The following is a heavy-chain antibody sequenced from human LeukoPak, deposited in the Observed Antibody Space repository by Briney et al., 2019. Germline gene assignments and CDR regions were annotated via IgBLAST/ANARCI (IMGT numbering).Heavy chain of an antibody. CDR2: IYYSGST. D-gene: IGHD6-19*01. CDR1: GGSISSSSYY. V-gene: IGHV4-39*01. Sequence: SETLSLTCTVSGGSISSSSYYRGWIRQPLGKGLERIGSIYYSGSTYYNPSLKSRVTISVDTSKNQFSLKLSSVTAADTAVYYCARRRGWSVDYWGQGTLVTVSS. CDR3: ARRRGWSVDY. J-gene: IGHJ4*02.